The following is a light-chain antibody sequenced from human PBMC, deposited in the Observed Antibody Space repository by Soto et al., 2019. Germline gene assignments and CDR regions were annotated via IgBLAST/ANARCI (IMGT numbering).Light chain of an antibody. CDR1: QSISSY. CDR2: DVS. CDR3: QQYNSYSWT. Sequence: DIQMTQSPSSLSASVGDRVTITCXASQSISSYLNWYQQKPGKAPKLLIYDVSTLESGVPSRFSGSGSGTEFSLTIKSLEPDDFATYYCQQYNSYSWTFGQGTKVDIK. V-gene: IGKV1-5*01. J-gene: IGKJ1*01.